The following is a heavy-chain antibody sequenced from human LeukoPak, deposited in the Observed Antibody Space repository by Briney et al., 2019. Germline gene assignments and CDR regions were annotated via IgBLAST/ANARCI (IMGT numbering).Heavy chain of an antibody. CDR1: GFTFNNYW. CDR2: ISNSDGST. CDR3: AKATGYLL. J-gene: IGHJ4*02. V-gene: IGHV3-23*01. Sequence: GQSLRLSCAASGFTFNNYWMSWVRQAPGKGLEWVSTISNSDGSTYYADSVKGRFTISRDNSENTLYLQMNSLRAEDTAVYYCAKATGYLLWGQGTLVTVSS. D-gene: IGHD1-14*01.